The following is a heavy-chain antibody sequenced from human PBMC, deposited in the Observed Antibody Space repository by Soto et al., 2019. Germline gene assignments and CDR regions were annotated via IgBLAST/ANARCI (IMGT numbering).Heavy chain of an antibody. CDR2: IWYDGSNK. D-gene: IGHD4-17*01. V-gene: IGHV3-33*01. CDR1: GFTFSSYG. J-gene: IGHJ6*02. CDR3: ARDRDYGDYAYYYGMDV. Sequence: XGSLRLSCAASGFTFSSYGMHWVRQAPGKGLEWVAVIWYDGSNKYYADSVKGRFTISRDNSKNTLYLQMNSLRAEDTAVYYCARDRDYGDYAYYYGMDVWGQGTTVTVSS.